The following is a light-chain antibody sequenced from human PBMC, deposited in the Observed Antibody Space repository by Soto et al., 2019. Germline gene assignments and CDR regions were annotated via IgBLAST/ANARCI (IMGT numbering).Light chain of an antibody. V-gene: IGKV4-1*01. J-gene: IGKJ1*01. CDR2: WAS. Sequence: DIVMTQSPDSLAVCLGERATINCKSSQTILSSSNNKNSVAWYQQKPGLPPRLLIFWASTRGSGVPDRFIGGGSGTDFTLTINNLQAEDVAVYSCQQYFSLPPTFGRGTKVEIK. CDR1: QTILSSSNNKNS. CDR3: QQYFSLPPT.